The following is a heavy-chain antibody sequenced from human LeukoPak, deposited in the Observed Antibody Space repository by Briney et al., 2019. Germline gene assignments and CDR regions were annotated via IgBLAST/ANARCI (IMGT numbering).Heavy chain of an antibody. V-gene: IGHV3-74*01. CDR2: INSDGRST. Sequence: GGSLRLSCAASGFTFSNYWMHWVRQAPGKGLVWVSRINSDGRSTNYADSVKGRFTISRDNSKNTLYLQMNSLRPEDTAVYYCARGGKRRGITMIVVVTTPRDAFDIWGQGTMVTVSS. D-gene: IGHD3-22*01. J-gene: IGHJ3*02. CDR3: ARGGKRRGITMIVVVTTPRDAFDI. CDR1: GFTFSNYW.